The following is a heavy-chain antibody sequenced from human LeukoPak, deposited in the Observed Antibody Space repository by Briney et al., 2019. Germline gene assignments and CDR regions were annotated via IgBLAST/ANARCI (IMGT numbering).Heavy chain of an antibody. V-gene: IGHV4-4*02. Sequence: PSETLSLTCTVSGGSISSYYWSWVRQPPGKGLEWIGEIYHSGSTNYNPSLKSRVTISVDKSKNQFSLKLSSVTAADTAVYYCARIVQGGYPDYWGQGTLVTVSS. D-gene: IGHD3-16*02. J-gene: IGHJ4*02. CDR2: IYHSGST. CDR3: ARIVQGGYPDY. CDR1: GGSISSYY.